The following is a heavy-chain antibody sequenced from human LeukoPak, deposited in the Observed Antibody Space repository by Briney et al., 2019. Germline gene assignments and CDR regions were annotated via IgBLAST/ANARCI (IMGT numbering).Heavy chain of an antibody. V-gene: IGHV4-38-2*02. D-gene: IGHD6-6*01. Sequence: PSETLSLTCTVSGYSISSGYYWGWIRQPPGKGLEWIGSIYHSGSTYYNPSLKSRVTISVDTSKNQFSLKLSSVTAADTAVYYCATDDGGSSSARYYPCMDVCGKATTVTVS. CDR2: IYHSGST. CDR1: GYSISSGYY. CDR3: ATDDGGSSSARYYPCMDV. J-gene: IGHJ6*03.